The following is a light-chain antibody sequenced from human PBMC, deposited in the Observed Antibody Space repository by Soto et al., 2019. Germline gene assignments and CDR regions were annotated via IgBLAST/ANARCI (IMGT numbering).Light chain of an antibody. CDR3: NSFRVSHLYV. CDR2: EVT. Sequence: QSALSQPASVSGSPGQTITISCTGTSTDVGGYNAVSWYQHHPGNAPKLILYEVTHRPSGVSDRFSASKSGNTASLTISGLQAEDEADYYCNSFRVSHLYVFGTGTKVTVL. CDR1: STDVGGYNA. J-gene: IGLJ1*01. V-gene: IGLV2-14*01.